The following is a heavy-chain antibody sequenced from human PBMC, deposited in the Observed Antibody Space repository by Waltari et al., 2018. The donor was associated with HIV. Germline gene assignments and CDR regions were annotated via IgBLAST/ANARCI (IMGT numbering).Heavy chain of an antibody. CDR1: GDSISSSTYY. D-gene: IGHD1-20*01. CDR2: VHHSGST. V-gene: IGHV4-39*02. J-gene: IGHJ4*02. Sequence: QLQLQESGPGLVKPSETLSLTSTVSGDSISSSTYYWGWVRQPPGKGLEWIGSVHHSGSTFYNPSLKSRVTISVDTSNNQFSLKLTSVTAADTAVFYCAREWRATSWYQGGFDYWGQGTLVTVSS. CDR3: AREWRATSWYQGGFDY.